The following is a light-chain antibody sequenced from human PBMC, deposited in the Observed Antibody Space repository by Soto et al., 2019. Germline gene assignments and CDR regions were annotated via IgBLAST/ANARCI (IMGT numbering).Light chain of an antibody. CDR3: FSYTSSGTYV. J-gene: IGLJ1*01. Sequence: QSALTQPRSVSGSPGQSVSISCTGTSSDVGRYSYVSWYQQHPGKAPKLMIYDVSERPSGVPDRFSGSKSGNTASLTISGLQAEDETDYYCFSYTSSGTYVFGTGTKVTVL. CDR1: SSDVGRYSY. CDR2: DVS. V-gene: IGLV2-11*01.